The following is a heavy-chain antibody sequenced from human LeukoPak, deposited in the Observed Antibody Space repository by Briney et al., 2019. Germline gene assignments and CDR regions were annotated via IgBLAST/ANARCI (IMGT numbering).Heavy chain of an antibody. J-gene: IGHJ5*02. CDR3: ARGKMAARRGSWFDP. D-gene: IGHD6-6*01. CDR2: MNPNSGNT. V-gene: IGHV1-8*03. Sequence: ASVKVSCKASGYTFTSYDINWVRQATGQGLEWMGWMNPNSGNTGYAQNFQGRVTITRNTSISTAYMELSSLRSEDTAVYYCARGKMAARRGSWFDPWGQGTLVTVSS. CDR1: GYTFTSYD.